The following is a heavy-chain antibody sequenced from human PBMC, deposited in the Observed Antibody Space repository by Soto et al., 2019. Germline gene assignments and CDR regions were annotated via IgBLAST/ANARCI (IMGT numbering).Heavy chain of an antibody. CDR1: SVSITSSNW. Sequence: PSETLSLTCDVPSVSITSSNWWTWVRQPPGKGLEWLGKISHSGTVNYNATLRSRVTISVDKPKNQLSLKLMSVTAADTAVYYCARDYDGFDYWGPGILVTVSS. CDR3: ARDYDGFDY. V-gene: IGHV4-4*02. CDR2: ISHSGTV. D-gene: IGHD3-16*01. J-gene: IGHJ4*02.